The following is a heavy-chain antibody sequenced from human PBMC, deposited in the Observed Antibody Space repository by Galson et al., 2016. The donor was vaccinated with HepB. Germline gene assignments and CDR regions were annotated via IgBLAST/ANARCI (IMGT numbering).Heavy chain of an antibody. CDR3: ARGRLLRYFVLPHLDVFDF. J-gene: IGHJ3*01. CDR1: GYTLNSYG. CDR2: INPYKGET. D-gene: IGHD3-9*01. Sequence: SVKVSCKASGYTLNSYGLAWVRQAPGQGLECLGWINPYKGETKYAETFRGRLTMTADTSTSTAYMELRSLRSDDTAIYYCARGRLLRYFVLPHLDVFDFWGQGTMVTVSP. V-gene: IGHV1-18*04.